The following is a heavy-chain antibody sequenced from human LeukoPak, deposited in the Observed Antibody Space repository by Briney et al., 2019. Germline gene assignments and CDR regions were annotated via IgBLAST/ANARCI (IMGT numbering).Heavy chain of an antibody. J-gene: IGHJ4*02. CDR1: GGTFDNYA. CDR3: ARGLFGGFAAAPFDH. D-gene: IGHD2-2*01. CDR2: IIPMLGKT. Sequence: RASVKVSCKASGGTFDNYAVNWVREAPGLGLEWMGRIIPMLGKTNSAQKFQDRVTFTADKSTGTVYMESTHLRPDDTAVYFCARGLFGGFAAAPFDHWGQGTLVTVSP. V-gene: IGHV1-69*04.